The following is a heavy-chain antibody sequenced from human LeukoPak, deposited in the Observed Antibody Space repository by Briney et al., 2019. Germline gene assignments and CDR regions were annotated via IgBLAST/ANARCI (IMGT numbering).Heavy chain of an antibody. CDR1: GGSISSYY. J-gene: IGHJ5*02. CDR3: ARVTTVTPFDP. D-gene: IGHD4-17*01. Sequence: KSSETLSLTCTVSGGSISSYYWSWIRQPPGKGLEWIGYIYYSGSTNYNPSLKSRVTISVDTSKNQFSLKLSSVTAADTAVYYCARVTTVTPFDPWGQGTLVTVSS. V-gene: IGHV4-59*08. CDR2: IYYSGST.